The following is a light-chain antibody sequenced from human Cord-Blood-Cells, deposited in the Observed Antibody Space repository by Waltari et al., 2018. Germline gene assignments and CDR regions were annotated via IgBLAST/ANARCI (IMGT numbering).Light chain of an antibody. CDR3: QSADSSAYV. J-gene: IGLJ1*01. V-gene: IGLV3-25*03. CDR2: KDR. CDR1: ALPKQY. Sequence: SYELTQPPSVSVSPGQTARITCSGDALPKQYAYWYQQKPGKAPVLWIYKDREKPPGILVRFSCSRSGTTVTLTSSGVHAEDEADYYCQSADSSAYVFGTGTKVTAL.